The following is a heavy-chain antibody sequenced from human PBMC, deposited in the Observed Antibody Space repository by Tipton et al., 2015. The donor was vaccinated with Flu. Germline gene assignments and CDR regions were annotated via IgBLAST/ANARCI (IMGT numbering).Heavy chain of an antibody. J-gene: IGHJ5*02. CDR1: GFTFSSYA. Sequence: RSLRLSCAASGFTFSSYAMHWVRQAPGKGLEWVAVISYDGSNKYYADSVKGRFTISRDNSKDTLYLQMNSLRAEDTAVYYCARDGGIFGAVAGSWFDPWGQGTLVTVSS. D-gene: IGHD6-19*01. CDR2: ISYDGSNK. V-gene: IGHV3-30-3*01. CDR3: ARDGGIFGAVAGSWFDP.